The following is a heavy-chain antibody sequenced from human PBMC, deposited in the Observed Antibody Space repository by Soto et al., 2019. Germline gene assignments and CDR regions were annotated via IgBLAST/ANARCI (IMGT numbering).Heavy chain of an antibody. CDR2: ITYDGGST. Sequence: QVQLVESGGGVVQPGTSLRLSCTASGFTFSSYSMHWVRQAPGKGLEWVAVITYDGGSTSYTDSVRGRFTISRDNSKNTLFLQLNSLRPDDTAIYYCARIGGGSGYYPSSYYFDYWGQGTLVTVSP. J-gene: IGHJ4*02. V-gene: IGHV3-30-3*01. CDR3: ARIGGGSGYYPSSYYFDY. CDR1: GFTFSSYS. D-gene: IGHD3-16*01.